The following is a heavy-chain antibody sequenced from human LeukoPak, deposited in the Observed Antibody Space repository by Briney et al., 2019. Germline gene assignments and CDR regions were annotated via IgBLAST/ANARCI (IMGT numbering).Heavy chain of an antibody. CDR3: ARGATMTTWNAFDL. Sequence: GGSLRLSCAASGFTFSVYWMTWVRQAPGKGPEWVANIKPDEREKYYVDSVKGRFTISRDNAENSLYLQMSSLRAEDTAVYYCARGATMTTWNAFDLWGQGTMVAVSS. V-gene: IGHV3-7*04. J-gene: IGHJ3*01. CDR2: IKPDEREK. CDR1: GFTFSVYW. D-gene: IGHD4-17*01.